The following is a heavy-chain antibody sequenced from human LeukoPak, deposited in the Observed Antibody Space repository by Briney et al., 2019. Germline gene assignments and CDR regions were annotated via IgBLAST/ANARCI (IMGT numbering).Heavy chain of an antibody. V-gene: IGHV4-38-2*02. CDR3: LSHETPYYYIDV. Sequence: PSETLSLTCTVSSHSITYNYCGWIRQSPGKGLEWLGSVSQRGITYYNPSLQSRVTMSRDTSNNQLSLRLTSVTAADTAIYYCLSHETPYYYIDVWGKGTTVTISS. J-gene: IGHJ6*03. CDR1: SHSITYNY. CDR2: VSQRGIT.